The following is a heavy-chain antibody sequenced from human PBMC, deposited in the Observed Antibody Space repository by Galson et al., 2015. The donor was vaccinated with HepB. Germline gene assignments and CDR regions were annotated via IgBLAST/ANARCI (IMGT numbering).Heavy chain of an antibody. V-gene: IGHV3-11*06. CDR2: ISSSSSYT. D-gene: IGHD3/OR15-3a*01. CDR1: GFTFSNAW. J-gene: IGHJ4*02. Sequence: SLRLSCAASGFTFSNAWMSWVRQAPGKGLEWVSYISSSSSYTNYADSVKGRFTISRDNAKNSLYLQMNSLRAEDTAVYYCARTGDWTPHYWGQGTLVTVSS. CDR3: ARTGDWTPHY.